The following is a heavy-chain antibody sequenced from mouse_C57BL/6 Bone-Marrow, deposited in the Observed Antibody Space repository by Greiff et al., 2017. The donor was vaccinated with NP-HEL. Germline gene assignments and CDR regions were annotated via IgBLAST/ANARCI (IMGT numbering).Heavy chain of an antibody. CDR3: ARKGYYYGSSLDY. D-gene: IGHD1-1*01. V-gene: IGHV1-69*01. J-gene: IGHJ2*01. CDR2: IDPSDSYT. Sequence: QVQLQQPGAELVMPGASVKLSCKASGYTFTSYWMHWVKQRPGQGLEWIGEIDPSDSYTNYNQKFKGKSTLTVDKSSSTAYMQLSSLTSEDSAVYYCARKGYYYGSSLDYWGKGTTLTVSS. CDR1: GYTFTSYW.